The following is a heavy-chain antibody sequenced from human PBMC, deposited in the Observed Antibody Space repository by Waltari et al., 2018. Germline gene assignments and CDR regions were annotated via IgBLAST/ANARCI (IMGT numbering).Heavy chain of an antibody. CDR2: ISGSGYST. Sequence: EVQLVASGGGLVQPGGSLRLSCAASGFTFSSDAMSWVRQAPGKGLEWVSVISGSGYSTYYADSVKGRFTISRDNSKNTLYLQMNSLRAEDTAVYYCAKDFDIAAARGHFDYWGQGTLVTVSS. CDR3: AKDFDIAAARGHFDY. J-gene: IGHJ4*02. CDR1: GFTFSSDA. V-gene: IGHV3-23*04. D-gene: IGHD6-13*01.